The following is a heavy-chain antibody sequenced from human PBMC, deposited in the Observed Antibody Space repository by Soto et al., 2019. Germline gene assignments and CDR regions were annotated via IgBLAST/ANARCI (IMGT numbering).Heavy chain of an antibody. D-gene: IGHD6-19*01. CDR3: ARDNLYGSVAGDYYYGMDV. Sequence: ASVKVSCKASGYTFTSYGISWLRQAPGQGLEWMGWISAYNGNTNYAQKLQGRVTMTTDTSTSTAYMELRSLRSDDTAVYYCARDNLYGSVAGDYYYGMDVWGQGTTVTVSS. CDR1: GYTFTSYG. V-gene: IGHV1-18*01. CDR2: ISAYNGNT. J-gene: IGHJ6*01.